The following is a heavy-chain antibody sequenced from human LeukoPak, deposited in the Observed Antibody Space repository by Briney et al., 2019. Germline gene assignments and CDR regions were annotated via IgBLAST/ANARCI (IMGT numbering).Heavy chain of an antibody. J-gene: IGHJ3*02. CDR1: GFTFSSYA. Sequence: GGSLRLSCAASGFTFSSYAMSWVRQAPGKGLEWVSAISGSGGSTYYADSVKGRFTISRDNSKNTLYLQMNSLRAEDTAVYYCAKVPRDGYSDPADAFDIWGQGTMVTVSS. CDR2: ISGSGGST. CDR3: AKVPRDGYSDPADAFDI. V-gene: IGHV3-23*01. D-gene: IGHD5-24*01.